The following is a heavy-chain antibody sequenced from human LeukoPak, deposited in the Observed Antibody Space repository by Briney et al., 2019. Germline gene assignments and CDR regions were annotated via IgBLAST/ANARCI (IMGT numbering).Heavy chain of an antibody. CDR2: IWYDGSKE. D-gene: IGHD3-22*01. CDR3: ARDDDTSGHYSYLNQ. CDR1: GFTFSYYG. V-gene: IGHV3-33*01. J-gene: IGHJ1*01. Sequence: PGRSLRLSCAASGFTFSYYGMNWVRQAPGKGLEWVAGIWYDGSKEYYAGSVKGRFTISRDNSKNTVDLHINSLRVEDTAVYYCARDDDTSGHYSYLNQWGQGTLVTVSS.